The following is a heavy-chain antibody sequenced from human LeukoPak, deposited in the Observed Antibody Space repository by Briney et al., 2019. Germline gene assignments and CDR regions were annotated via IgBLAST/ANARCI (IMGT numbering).Heavy chain of an antibody. J-gene: IGHJ5*02. D-gene: IGHD5-18*01. CDR1: GYSFTSYW. CDR3: GRGSDRAMVVGWFYP. Sequence: GESLKISCKGSGYSFTSYWIGWVRQMPGKGLEWMGIIYPDDSHTRYSPSFQGQVTISADKSISTAYLQWSSLKASDTAMYYCGRGSDRAMVVGWFYPWGRGTLITVSS. CDR2: IYPDDSHT. V-gene: IGHV5-51*01.